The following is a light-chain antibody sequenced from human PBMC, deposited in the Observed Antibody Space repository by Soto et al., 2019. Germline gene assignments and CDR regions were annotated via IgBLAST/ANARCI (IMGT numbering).Light chain of an antibody. CDR1: QSVHTF. V-gene: IGKV3-11*01. CDR3: QQRSNWPPIT. Sequence: EVVLTQSPATLSLSPGDRAALSCKASQSVHTFLAWYQQKPGQAPRLLIYGASNRAAGIPARFSGSGSGTDFTLTISSLEPEDFAVYYCQQRSNWPPITSGQGTRLEV. CDR2: GAS. J-gene: IGKJ5*01.